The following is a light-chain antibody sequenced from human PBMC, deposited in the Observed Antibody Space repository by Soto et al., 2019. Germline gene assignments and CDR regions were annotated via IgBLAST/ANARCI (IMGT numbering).Light chain of an antibody. V-gene: IGKV3-15*01. Sequence: DIVLTQSPGTLSLSPGERATLSCRTSQSVXNNYLAWYEQKPGQAPRLLXXGASXRATGIPARFSGSGSGTEFTLTISSLQSEDFAVYYCQQYNDWPPKITFGQGTRLEIK. CDR3: QQYNDWPPKIT. J-gene: IGKJ5*01. CDR2: GAS. CDR1: QSVXNN.